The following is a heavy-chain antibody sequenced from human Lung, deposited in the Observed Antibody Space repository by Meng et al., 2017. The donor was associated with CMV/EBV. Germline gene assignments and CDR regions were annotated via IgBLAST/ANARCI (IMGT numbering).Heavy chain of an antibody. Sequence: LSLTGAASGFTLSSYGMHWVRQAPGKGLEWVAVIWYDGSNKYYADSVKGRFTISRDNSKNTLYLQMNSLRAEDTAVYYCAKDMDYWGQGTLVTVSS. CDR1: GFTLSSYG. J-gene: IGHJ4*02. CDR3: AKDMDY. V-gene: IGHV3-33*06. CDR2: IWYDGSNK.